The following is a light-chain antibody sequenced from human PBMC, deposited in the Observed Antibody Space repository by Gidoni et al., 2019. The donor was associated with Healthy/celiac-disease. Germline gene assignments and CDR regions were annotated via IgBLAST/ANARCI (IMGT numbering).Light chain of an antibody. CDR3: SSYTSSSTFVV. Sequence: QSALTQPPSGSGSPGQSVTISCTGTSSDVGSYNRVSWYQQPPGTAPTLMIYEVSNRPSGVPDRFSGSKSGNTASLTISGLQAEDEADYYCSSYTSSSTFVVFGGGTKLTVL. J-gene: IGLJ2*01. V-gene: IGLV2-18*02. CDR1: SSDVGSYNR. CDR2: EVS.